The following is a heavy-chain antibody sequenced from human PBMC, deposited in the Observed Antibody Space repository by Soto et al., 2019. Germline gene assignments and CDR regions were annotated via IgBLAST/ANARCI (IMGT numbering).Heavy chain of an antibody. Sequence: QVQLQESGPGLVKPSQTLSLTCTVSGDSISSGGYYWSWIRQHPGKGLEWIGYIYHSGNTYYNPSLKSRTNISVDTSKNQFSLKLTSMTAADTAVDYCARANVYDPSFDYWGHGTLVTVSS. V-gene: IGHV4-31*03. CDR1: GDSISSGGYY. D-gene: IGHD5-12*01. CDR2: IYHSGNT. J-gene: IGHJ4*01. CDR3: ARANVYDPSFDY.